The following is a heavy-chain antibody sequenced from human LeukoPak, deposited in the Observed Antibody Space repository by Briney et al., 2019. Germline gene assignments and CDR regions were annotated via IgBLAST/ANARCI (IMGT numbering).Heavy chain of an antibody. J-gene: IGHJ4*02. CDR3: ARVFYTLLWFGDLPLPDY. V-gene: IGHV1-18*01. CDR1: GYTFTSYG. D-gene: IGHD3-10*01. CDR2: ISAYNGNT. Sequence: ASVKDSCKASGYTFTSYGISWVRQAPGQGIEWRGWISAYNGNTNYAQKLQGRVTMTTDTFTSTDYMELRSLGSDDTAVYYCARVFYTLLWFGDLPLPDYWGQGTLVTVSS.